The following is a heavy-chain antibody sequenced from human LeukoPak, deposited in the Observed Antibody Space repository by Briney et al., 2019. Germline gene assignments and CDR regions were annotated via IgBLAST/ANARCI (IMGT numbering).Heavy chain of an antibody. D-gene: IGHD3-10*01. CDR3: ARDTPLLFGESNWFDP. Sequence: ASVKVSCKASGYNFTSYGISWVRQAPGQGLEWMGWISAYNGNTNYAQKLQGRVTMTTDTCTSKAYMELRSLRSDDTAVYYCARDTPLLFGESNWFDPWGQGTLVTVSS. CDR1: GYNFTSYG. V-gene: IGHV1-18*04. J-gene: IGHJ5*02. CDR2: ISAYNGNT.